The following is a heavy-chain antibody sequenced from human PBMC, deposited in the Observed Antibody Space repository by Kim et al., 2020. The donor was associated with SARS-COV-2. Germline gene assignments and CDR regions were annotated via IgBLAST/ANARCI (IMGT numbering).Heavy chain of an antibody. V-gene: IGHV4-59*01. Sequence: SETLSLTCTVSGGSISSYYWSWIRQPPGKGLEWIGYIYYSGSTNYNPSLKSRVTISVDTSKNQFSLKLSSVTAADTAVYYCARTGWLQLNGYFDYWGQGTLVTVSS. D-gene: IGHD5-12*01. CDR1: GGSISSYY. CDR3: ARTGWLQLNGYFDY. J-gene: IGHJ4*02. CDR2: IYYSGST.